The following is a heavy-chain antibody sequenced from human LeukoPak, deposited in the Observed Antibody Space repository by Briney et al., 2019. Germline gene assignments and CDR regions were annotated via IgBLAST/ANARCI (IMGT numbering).Heavy chain of an antibody. CDR3: LGYCSGGSCYSGGY. Sequence: TGGSLRLSCAASGFSLGTYAMSWVRQAPGKGLEWVSAITPTGGNTYYADSVKGRFTISRDTSKNTQSLQMNSLRAEDTAVYYCLGYCSGGSCYSGGYWGQGTLVTVSS. CDR2: ITPTGGNT. J-gene: IGHJ4*02. D-gene: IGHD2-15*01. V-gene: IGHV3-23*01. CDR1: GFSLGTYA.